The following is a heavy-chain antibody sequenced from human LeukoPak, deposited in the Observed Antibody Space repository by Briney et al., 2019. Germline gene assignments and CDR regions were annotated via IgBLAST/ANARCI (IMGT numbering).Heavy chain of an antibody. V-gene: IGHV3-66*02. CDR2: IYSGGST. Sequence: GSLRLSCAASGFTVSSNYMSWVRQAPGKGLEWVSVIYSGGSTYYADSVKGRFTISRDNSKNTLYLQMNSLRAEDTAVYYCARDLITIFGVVDYWGQGTLVTVSS. CDR1: GFTVSSNY. D-gene: IGHD3-3*01. J-gene: IGHJ4*02. CDR3: ARDLITIFGVVDY.